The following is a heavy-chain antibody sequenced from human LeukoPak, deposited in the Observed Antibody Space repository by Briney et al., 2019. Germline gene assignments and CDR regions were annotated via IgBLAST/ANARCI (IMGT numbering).Heavy chain of an antibody. CDR3: AKDRVERWDGFDY. CDR2: ISYDGSNK. J-gene: IGHJ4*02. Sequence: PGGSLRLSCAASGFTFSSYGMHWVRQAPGKGLEWVAVISYDGSNKYYADSVKGRFTISRDNSKNTLYLQMNSLRAEDTAVYYCAKDRVERWDGFDYWGQGTLVTVSS. CDR1: GFTFSSYG. V-gene: IGHV3-30*18. D-gene: IGHD1-26*01.